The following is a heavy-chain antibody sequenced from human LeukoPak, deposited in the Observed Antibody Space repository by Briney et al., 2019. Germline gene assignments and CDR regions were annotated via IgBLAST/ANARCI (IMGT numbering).Heavy chain of an antibody. Sequence: ASVKVSCRASGYTFTSYYMHWVRQAPGQGLEWMGIINPSGGSTSYAQKFQGRVTMTRDTSTSTVYMELSSLRSEDTAVYYCARESRSGYSVYWGQGTLVTVSS. V-gene: IGHV1-46*01. J-gene: IGHJ4*02. CDR3: ARESRSGYSVY. CDR2: INPSGGST. CDR1: GYTFTSYY. D-gene: IGHD3-22*01.